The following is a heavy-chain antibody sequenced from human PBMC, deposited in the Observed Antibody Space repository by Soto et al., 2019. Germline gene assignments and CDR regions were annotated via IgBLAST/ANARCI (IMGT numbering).Heavy chain of an antibody. J-gene: IGHJ6*01. CDR1: AAPSRSHY. Sequence: PGTLSHSSTVPAAPSRSHYCTWIRLPPAKGLEWIGRIYTSGSTNYKPSLKSRVTMSVDRSKAQCALKLSSVTAGDTAVYYCAGEAGYFHWLPPVPSYYYGVDVWGQGTPGTVSS. D-gene: IGHD3-9*01. V-gene: IGHV4-4*07. CDR2: IYTSGST. CDR3: AGEAGYFHWLPPVPSYYYGVDV.